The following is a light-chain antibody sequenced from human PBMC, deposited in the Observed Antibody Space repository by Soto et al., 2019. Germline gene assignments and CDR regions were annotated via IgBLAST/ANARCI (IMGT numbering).Light chain of an antibody. CDR3: QQYNNWPRIT. CDR1: QSVSSY. J-gene: IGKJ5*01. V-gene: IGKV3-11*01. CDR2: DAS. Sequence: EIVLTRSPATLSLSPGERATLSCRASQSVSSYLAWYQKKPGQAPRLIXYDASNRATGIPARFSGSGSGTELTLTISSLQSEDFAAYYCQQYNNWPRITFGQGTRLEIK.